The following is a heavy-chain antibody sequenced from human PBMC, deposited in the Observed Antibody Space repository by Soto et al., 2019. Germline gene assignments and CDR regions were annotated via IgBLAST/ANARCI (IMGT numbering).Heavy chain of an antibody. Sequence: ASVKVSCKASGYTFTSYGISWVRQAPGQGLEWMGWISAYNGNTNYAQKLQGRVTMTTDTSTSTAYMELRSLRSDDTAVYYCARYYDILTGYYTIPDNWFDPWGQGTLVTVSS. D-gene: IGHD3-9*01. V-gene: IGHV1-18*01. CDR2: ISAYNGNT. CDR1: GYTFTSYG. J-gene: IGHJ5*02. CDR3: ARYYDILTGYYTIPDNWFDP.